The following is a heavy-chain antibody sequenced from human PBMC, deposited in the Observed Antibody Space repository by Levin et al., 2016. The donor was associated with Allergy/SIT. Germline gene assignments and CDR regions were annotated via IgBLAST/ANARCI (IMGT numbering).Heavy chain of an antibody. Sequence: GESLKISCAASGFTVSNNYMTWVRQAPGKGLEWVSFIYSGGSTFYADSVKGRFTISRDNSKNTLYLQMNSLRAEDTALYYCARDGSGTYYFDNWGQGTLVTVSS. J-gene: IGHJ4*02. CDR2: IYSGGST. CDR1: GFTVSNNY. CDR3: ARDGSGTYYFDN. D-gene: IGHD1-26*01. V-gene: IGHV3-66*01.